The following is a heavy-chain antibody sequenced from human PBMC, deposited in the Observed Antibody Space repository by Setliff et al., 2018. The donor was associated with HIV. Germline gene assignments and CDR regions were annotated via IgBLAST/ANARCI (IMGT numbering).Heavy chain of an antibody. D-gene: IGHD3-16*01. CDR2: MHTSGNT. V-gene: IGHV4-4*07. J-gene: IGHJ5*01. Sequence: PSETLSLTCTSSGDSISGYYWSWIRQPAGKGLEWIGRMHTSGNTNYNPSLKSRVTMSVDTSKNQFSLSLNSVTAADTAVYFCARGGAVSADFDSWGQGTLVTVSS. CDR1: GDSISGYY. CDR3: ARGGAVSADFDS.